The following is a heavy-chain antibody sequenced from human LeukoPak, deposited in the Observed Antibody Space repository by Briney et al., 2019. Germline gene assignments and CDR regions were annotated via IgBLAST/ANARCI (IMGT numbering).Heavy chain of an antibody. V-gene: IGHV4-59*08. Sequence: PSETLSLTCTVSGGSISTYYCSWIRQPPGKGLEWIGNIYYSGNTNYNPSLKSRVTISLDTSKNQFSLKLSSVTAADTAVYFCARLAWGRLDYWGQGTLVTVSS. D-gene: IGHD7-27*01. CDR1: GGSISTYY. CDR2: IYYSGNT. J-gene: IGHJ4*02. CDR3: ARLAWGRLDY.